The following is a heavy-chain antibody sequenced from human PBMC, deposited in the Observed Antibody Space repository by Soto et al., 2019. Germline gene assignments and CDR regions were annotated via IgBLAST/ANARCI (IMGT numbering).Heavy chain of an antibody. CDR2: SSRSGSTI. V-gene: IGHV3-48*03. CDR1: GFSFSDYE. Sequence: GGSLRLSCAASGFSFSDYELNWVRQAPGKGLEWVSYSSRSGSTIEYADSVKGRFTISRDYAKTSLYLQMNSLRVEDTAVYYCAIGYYSKKFDYWGQGTLVSVSS. J-gene: IGHJ4*02. D-gene: IGHD3-22*01. CDR3: AIGYYSKKFDY.